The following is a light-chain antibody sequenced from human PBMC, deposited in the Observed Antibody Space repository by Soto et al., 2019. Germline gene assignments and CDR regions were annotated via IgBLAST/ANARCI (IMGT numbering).Light chain of an antibody. CDR2: SNN. J-gene: IGLJ1*01. CDR1: SSNIGTNT. V-gene: IGLV1-44*01. CDR3: AAWDDSLSGNV. Sequence: QSVLTQPPSASGTPGQRVTISCSGSSSNIGTNTVNWYQQLPGTAPKLLIYSNNQRPPGVPDRFSGSKSGTSASLAISGLQSEDEADYYCAAWDDSLSGNVFGSGTKVTVL.